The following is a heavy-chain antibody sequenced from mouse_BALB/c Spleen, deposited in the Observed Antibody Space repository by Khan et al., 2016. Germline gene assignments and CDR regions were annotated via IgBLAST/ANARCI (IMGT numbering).Heavy chain of an antibody. J-gene: IGHJ4*01. V-gene: IGHV2-6-5*01. CDR1: GFSLTDYG. CDR2: IWGGGST. D-gene: IGHD1-1*01. CDR3: VKAITTVVAYYAMDY. Sequence: VQLQESGPGLVAPSQSLSITCTVSGFSLTDYGVSWIRQPPGKGLEWLGVIWGGGSTYYNSALKSRLSISKDNSKSQVFLKMNSLQTDDTAMYYCVKAITTVVAYYAMDYWGQGTSVTVSS.